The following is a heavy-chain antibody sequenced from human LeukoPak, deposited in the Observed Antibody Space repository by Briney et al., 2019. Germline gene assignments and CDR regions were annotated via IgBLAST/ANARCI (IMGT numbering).Heavy chain of an antibody. V-gene: IGHV3-74*01. CDR3: ARVVSGSYPFDC. CDR2: INSDGSIV. Sequence: RGGSLRLSCAASGFLFSNYWMHWGRQAPGKGLVWVSRINSDGSIVNYADSVNGRFTISRDNAKNTLYLRMNSLRVDDTAVYYCARVVSGSYPFDCWGQGTLVTVSS. J-gene: IGHJ4*02. D-gene: IGHD1-26*01. CDR1: GFLFSNYW.